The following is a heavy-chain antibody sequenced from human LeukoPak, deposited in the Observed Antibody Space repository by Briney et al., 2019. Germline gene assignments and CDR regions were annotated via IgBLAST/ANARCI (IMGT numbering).Heavy chain of an antibody. V-gene: IGHV4-38-2*02. D-gene: IGHD6-19*01. Sequence: PSETLSLTCAVSSYSISSGYYWGWIRQPPGKGLEWIGSIYHSGSTYYNPSLKSRVTISVDTSKNQFSLKLSSVTAADTAVYYCARDIAVAGIGWFDPWGQGTLVTVSS. CDR3: ARDIAVAGIGWFDP. CDR1: SYSISSGYY. J-gene: IGHJ5*02. CDR2: IYHSGST.